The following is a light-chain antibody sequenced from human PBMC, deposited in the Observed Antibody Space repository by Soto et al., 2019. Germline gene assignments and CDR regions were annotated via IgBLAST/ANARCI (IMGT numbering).Light chain of an antibody. CDR2: DAS. CDR3: QQSNDLVS. J-gene: IGKJ5*01. V-gene: IGKV1-33*01. CDR1: QDINNY. Sequence: DIQITQSPCSRSSCLVDIVTITCQASQDINNYVNWYLQKPGKAPKLLIFDASTLKTGVPSRFSGSGSGTDFSFSISSLHTEDIATYYCQQSNDLVSFGQGTRLEIK.